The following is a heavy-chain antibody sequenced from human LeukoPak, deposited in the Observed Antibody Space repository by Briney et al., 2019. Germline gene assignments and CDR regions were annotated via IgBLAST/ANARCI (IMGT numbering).Heavy chain of an antibody. J-gene: IGHJ3*02. Sequence: PSQTLSLTWTVSGGSISSGSYYWSWTRQPAGRGLEWNGRIYTSGSTNYNPSLKSRVTISVDTSKNQFSLKLSSVTAADTAVYYCARDVAIFGVVDAFYIWGQGTMVTVSS. CDR1: GGSISSGSYY. V-gene: IGHV4-61*02. CDR3: ARDVAIFGVVDAFYI. D-gene: IGHD3-3*02. CDR2: IYTSGST.